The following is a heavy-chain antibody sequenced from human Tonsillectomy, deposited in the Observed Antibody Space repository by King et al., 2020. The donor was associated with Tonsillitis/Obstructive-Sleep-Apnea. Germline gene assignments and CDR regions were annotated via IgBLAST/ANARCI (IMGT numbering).Heavy chain of an antibody. V-gene: IGHV3-15*01. J-gene: IGHJ4*02. CDR3: TTLWFSEFLCDY. D-gene: IGHD3-10*01. CDR1: GFTFRNAW. CDR2: IKSKTDGGTT. Sequence: DVQLVESGGGLVKPGGSLRLSCAASGFTFRNAWMSWVRQAPGKGLEWVARIKSKTDGGTTDYAAPLKGRFTISRDDSKNTLYLQVSSLKTEDTAVYYCTTLWFSEFLCDYWGQGALVTVSS.